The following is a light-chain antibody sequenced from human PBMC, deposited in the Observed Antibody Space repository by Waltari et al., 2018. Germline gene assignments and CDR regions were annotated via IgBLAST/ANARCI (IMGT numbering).Light chain of an antibody. CDR3: QQSYSTPLWT. V-gene: IGKV1-39*01. CDR2: AAS. CDR1: QSISSY. Sequence: MQMTQSPSSLSASVGDRVTITCRPSQSISSYLNWYQQKPGKAPKLLIYAASSLQSWVPSRISGSGSGTDFTLTISSLQPEDFATYYGQQSYSTPLWTSGQGTKVEIK. J-gene: IGKJ1*01.